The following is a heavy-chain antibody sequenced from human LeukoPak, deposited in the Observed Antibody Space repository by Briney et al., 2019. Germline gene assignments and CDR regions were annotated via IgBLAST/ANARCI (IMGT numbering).Heavy chain of an antibody. D-gene: IGHD6-13*01. CDR2: IKEDGSEK. V-gene: IGHV3-7*01. Sequence: GGSLRLSCAASGFTFSSYWMSWVRQAPGKGLEWVANIKEDGSEKYYVDSVKGRFTISRDNAKNSLCLQMNSLRAEDTAVYYCAGPTKEGSSWCWWFDPWGQGTLVTVSS. J-gene: IGHJ5*02. CDR1: GFTFSSYW. CDR3: AGPTKEGSSWCWWFDP.